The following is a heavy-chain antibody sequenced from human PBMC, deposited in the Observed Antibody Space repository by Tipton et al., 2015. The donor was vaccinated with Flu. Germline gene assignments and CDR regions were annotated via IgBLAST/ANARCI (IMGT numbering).Heavy chain of an antibody. CDR3: ARDRVVGAAAGYYYSYYGMDV. V-gene: IGHV3-23*01. Sequence: SLRLSCVGSEFTFSSYAMTWVRQVPGKGLEWVSVISGSGGSTYYADSVKGRFTISRDNSKSTLYLQMNSLRVEDTAVYYCARDRVVGAAAGYYYSYYGMDVWGQGTTVTVSS. CDR1: EFTFSSYA. J-gene: IGHJ6*02. D-gene: IGHD1-26*01. CDR2: ISGSGGST.